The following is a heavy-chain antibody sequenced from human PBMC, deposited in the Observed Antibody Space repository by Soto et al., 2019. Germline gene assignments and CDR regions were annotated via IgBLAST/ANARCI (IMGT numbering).Heavy chain of an antibody. Sequence: PGGSLRLSCAASGFSFSSLAMSWVRQAPGKGLEWVSSISGRGVDTLYADSVKGRFTISRDNSKNTLSLHLNTLKPEDTAVYHCAKDRVGGTFYTPLGFWGQGTLVTVSS. D-gene: IGHD1-7*01. CDR1: GFSFSSLA. CDR2: ISGRGVDT. CDR3: AKDRVGGTFYTPLGF. J-gene: IGHJ4*02. V-gene: IGHV3-23*01.